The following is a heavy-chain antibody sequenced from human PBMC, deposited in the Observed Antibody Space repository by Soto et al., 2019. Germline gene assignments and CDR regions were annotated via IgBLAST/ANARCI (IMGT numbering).Heavy chain of an antibody. J-gene: IGHJ5*02. D-gene: IGHD6-19*01. CDR3: ARMYSSGSGWFHP. CDR1: GGIFTRYD. Sequence: SVKVSCKASGGIFTRYDIRWVRQAPGQGLEWMGAIIPIFGTTNYAQKFQGRVTITADASTSTAYMELTSLRSEDTARYYCARMYSSGSGWFHPWGQGTLVTVSS. CDR2: IIPIFGTT. V-gene: IGHV1-69*13.